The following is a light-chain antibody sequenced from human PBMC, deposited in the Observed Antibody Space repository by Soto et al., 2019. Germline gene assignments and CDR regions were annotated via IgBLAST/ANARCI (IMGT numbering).Light chain of an antibody. CDR3: QLYNNWLST. J-gene: IGKJ4*01. V-gene: IGKV3-15*01. CDR2: GAS. CDR1: QSVSSN. Sequence: EIVMTQSPATLSVSPGERATLSCRASQSVSSNLAWYQQKPGQAPRLLIYGASTRATGIPARFSGSGSGTEFTLTISSLQSEDFAVYYCQLYNNWLSTFGGGTKVEIK.